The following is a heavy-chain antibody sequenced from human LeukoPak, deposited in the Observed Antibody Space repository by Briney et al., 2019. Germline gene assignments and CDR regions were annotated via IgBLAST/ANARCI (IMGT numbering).Heavy chain of an antibody. CDR2: IYTSGST. J-gene: IGHJ6*03. V-gene: IGHV4-4*07. Sequence: PSETLSLTCTVSGGSISSYYWSWVRQPAGKGLEWIGRIYTSGSTNYNPSLKSRVTMSVDTSKNQFSLKLSSVTAADTAVYYCARYYDSSGYYPNYYYYMDVWGKRTTVTVSS. D-gene: IGHD3-22*01. CDR3: ARYYDSSGYYPNYYYYMDV. CDR1: GGSISSYY.